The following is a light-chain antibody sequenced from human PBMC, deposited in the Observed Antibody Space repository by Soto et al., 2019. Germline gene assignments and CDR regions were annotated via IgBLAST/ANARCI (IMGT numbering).Light chain of an antibody. V-gene: IGKV3-20*01. Sequence: EIVLTQSPGSLSLSLGERATLSCRASQSVDSAFFAWYQQKPGQPPRLLMYGASRRATGIPDRFSGTGSGTDFTLTISRLEPEDFAVYYCQQYASSLTFGQGTKVEI. CDR3: QQYASSLT. CDR2: GAS. J-gene: IGKJ1*01. CDR1: QSVDSAF.